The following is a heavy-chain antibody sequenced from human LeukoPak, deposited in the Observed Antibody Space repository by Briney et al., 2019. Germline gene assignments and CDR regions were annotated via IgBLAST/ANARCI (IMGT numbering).Heavy chain of an antibody. J-gene: IGHJ4*02. CDR3: AKDQEVAAAGTWGSIDY. V-gene: IGHV3-30*18. CDR1: GFTFSNYG. D-gene: IGHD6-13*01. CDR2: ISSDGNNK. Sequence: PGRSLRLSCAASGFTFSNYGMHWVRQAPGKGLEWVAVISSDGNNKYYTDSVKGRFTISRDNSKNTVFLQMNSLRAEDTAVYYCAKDQEVAAAGTWGSIDYWGQGTLVTVSS.